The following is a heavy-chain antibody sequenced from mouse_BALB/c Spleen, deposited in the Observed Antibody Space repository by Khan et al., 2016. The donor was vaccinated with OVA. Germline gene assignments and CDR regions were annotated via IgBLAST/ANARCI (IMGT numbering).Heavy chain of an antibody. Sequence: EVELVESGGGLVKPGGSLKLSCAASGFTFSDYYMYWVRQTPEKRLEWVATVSDGGNDTSYPDSVKGRFTISRDNAKNNLYLQMNSLKSEDTAMYYCTRGGCGSGFAYWGQGTLVTVSA. CDR2: VSDGGNDT. CDR3: TRGGCGSGFAY. D-gene: IGHD3-1*01. J-gene: IGHJ3*01. CDR1: GFTFSDYY. V-gene: IGHV5-4*02.